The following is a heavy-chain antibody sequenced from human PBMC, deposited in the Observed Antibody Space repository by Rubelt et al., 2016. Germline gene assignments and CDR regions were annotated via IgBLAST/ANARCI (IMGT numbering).Heavy chain of an antibody. CDR2: LRSDGTLV. CDR3: AKPNGAGGYYYYYGVDV. D-gene: IGHD1-14*01. CDR1: GFPFSSYW. J-gene: IGHJ6*02. V-gene: IGHV3-74*01. Sequence: ESGGGLFQPGESLRLSCVASGFPFSSYWVHWVRQVPGKGLEWVSRLRSDGTLVNYADFVKGRFTISRDNSKNSLYLQMNGLRTEDTALYYCAKPNGAGGYYYYYGVDVWGQGTTVTVSS.